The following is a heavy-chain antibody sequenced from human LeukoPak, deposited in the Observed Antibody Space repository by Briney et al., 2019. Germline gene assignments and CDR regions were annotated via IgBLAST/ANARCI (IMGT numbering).Heavy chain of an antibody. J-gene: IGHJ3*02. CDR2: IYYSGSA. CDR3: ARVDTASDAFDI. Sequence: SETLSLTCTVSGGSISSYYWSWIRQPPGKGLEWIGYIYYSGSANYNPSLKSRVTISVDTSKNQFSLKLSSVTAADTAVYYCARVDTASDAFDIWGQGTMVTVSS. V-gene: IGHV4-59*01. D-gene: IGHD5-18*01. CDR1: GGSISSYY.